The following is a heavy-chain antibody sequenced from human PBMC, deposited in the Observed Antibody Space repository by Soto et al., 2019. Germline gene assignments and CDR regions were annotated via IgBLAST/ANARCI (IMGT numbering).Heavy chain of an antibody. CDR1: GGSFSGYY. V-gene: IGHV4-34*01. CDR3: ARGPLYYYGMDV. Sequence: NPSETLSLTCAVYGGSFSGYYWSWIRQPPGKGLEWIGEINHSGSTNYNPSLKSRVTISVDTSKNQFSLKLSSVTAADTAVYYCARGPLYYYGMDVWGQGTTVTVSS. J-gene: IGHJ6*02. CDR2: INHSGST.